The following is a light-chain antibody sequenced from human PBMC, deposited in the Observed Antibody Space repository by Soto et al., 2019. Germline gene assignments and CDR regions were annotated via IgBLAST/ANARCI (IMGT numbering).Light chain of an antibody. Sequence: DIQMTQSPSSLSASVGDTVTLTCRASQSVDNYLKWYQQKPGKAPKLLIYRASTLESGVPSRFSGSGSGTEFTLTISSLQPDDFSTYYCQQYVSVSLPTFGGGTKVDIK. J-gene: IGKJ4*01. CDR1: QSVDNY. CDR2: RAS. V-gene: IGKV1-5*03. CDR3: QQYVSVSLPT.